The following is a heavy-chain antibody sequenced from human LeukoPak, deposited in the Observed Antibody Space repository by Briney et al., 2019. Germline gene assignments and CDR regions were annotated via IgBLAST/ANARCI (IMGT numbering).Heavy chain of an antibody. CDR3: ARYYYDSSGYFDY. CDR1: GGSISSSSYY. J-gene: IGHJ4*02. V-gene: IGHV4-39*01. CDR2: IYYSGST. Sequence: SETLSLTCTVSGGSISSSSYYWGWIRQPPGKGLEWIGSIYYSGSTYYNPSLKSRVTISVDTSKNQSSLKLSSVTAADTAVYYCARYYYDSSGYFDYWGQGTLVTVSS. D-gene: IGHD3-22*01.